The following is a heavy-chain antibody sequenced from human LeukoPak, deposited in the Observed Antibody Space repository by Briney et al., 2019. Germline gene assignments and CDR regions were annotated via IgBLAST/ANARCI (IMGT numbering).Heavy chain of an antibody. D-gene: IGHD6-19*01. CDR3: ASRIAVAG. Sequence: GGSLRLSCAASGFTVSSNYMSWVRQAPGKGLEWVAVISYDASNKYYADSVKGRFTISRDNSKNTLYLQMNSLRAEDTAVYYCASRIAVAGWGQGTLVTVSS. V-gene: IGHV3-30-3*01. J-gene: IGHJ4*02. CDR2: ISYDASNK. CDR1: GFTVSSNY.